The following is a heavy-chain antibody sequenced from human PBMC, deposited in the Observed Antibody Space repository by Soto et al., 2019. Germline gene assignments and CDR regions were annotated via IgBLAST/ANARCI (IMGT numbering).Heavy chain of an antibody. CDR2: IYPGDSDT. CDR1: GHNLIDFW. D-gene: IGHD2-15*01. J-gene: IGHJ4*02. V-gene: IGHV5-51*01. Sequence: GESLKISCKASGHNLIDFWIGWVRQMPGKGPEWMGSIYPGDSDTRYSPSFQGQVTISADKSISTAYLQWSSLKASDAAMYYCGSTTGMGKYSSYYWGQGTLVTVSS. CDR3: GSTTGMGKYSSYY.